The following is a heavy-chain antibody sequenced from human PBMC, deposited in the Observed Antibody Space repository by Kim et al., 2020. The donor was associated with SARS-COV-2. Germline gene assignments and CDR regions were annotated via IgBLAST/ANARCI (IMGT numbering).Heavy chain of an antibody. Sequence: GESLKISCKGSGYSFTSYWIGWVRQMPGKGLEWMGIIYPGDSDTRYSPSFQGQVTISADKSISTAYLQWSSLKASDTAMYYCARRSGSYYADYYGMDVWGQGTTVTVSS. V-gene: IGHV5-51*01. CDR3: ARRSGSYYADYYGMDV. CDR1: GYSFTSYW. D-gene: IGHD1-26*01. J-gene: IGHJ6*02. CDR2: IYPGDSDT.